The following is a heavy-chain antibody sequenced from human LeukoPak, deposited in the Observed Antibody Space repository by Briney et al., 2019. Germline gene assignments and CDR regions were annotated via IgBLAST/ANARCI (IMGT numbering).Heavy chain of an antibody. V-gene: IGHV3-64*01. Sequence: SGGSLRLSCAASGFTFSSYAMHWVRQAPGKGLEYVSAISSNGGSTYYANSVKGRFTISRDNSKNTLYLQMGSLRAEDTAVYYCARDNDGTRSDYGMDVWGQGTTVTVSS. CDR1: GFTFSSYA. D-gene: IGHD1-1*01. CDR2: ISSNGGST. J-gene: IGHJ6*02. CDR3: ARDNDGTRSDYGMDV.